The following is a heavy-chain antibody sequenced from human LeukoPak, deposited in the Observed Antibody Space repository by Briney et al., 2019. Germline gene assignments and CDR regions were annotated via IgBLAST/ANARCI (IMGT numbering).Heavy chain of an antibody. V-gene: IGHV3-30*02. CDR3: ARDLLSLPHKYFDS. J-gene: IGHJ4*02. D-gene: IGHD3-16*01. CDR2: IRYDGSQK. CDR1: GFSFSDYG. Sequence: GGSLRLSCAASGFSFSDYGMHWVRQAPGKGLEWVAYIRYDGSQKYYGDSVKGRFTISRDNSKNTVYLQMNSLRDEDTAVYYCARDLLSLPHKYFDSWGQGTLVTVSS.